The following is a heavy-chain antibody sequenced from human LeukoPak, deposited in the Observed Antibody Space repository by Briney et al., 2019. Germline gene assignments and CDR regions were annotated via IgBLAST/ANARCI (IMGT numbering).Heavy chain of an antibody. V-gene: IGHV3-23*01. CDR3: AKGGCNNGVCYVDYFDH. J-gene: IGHJ4*02. CDR2: ISSGSGVST. Sequence: GGSLRLSCAASGFPFTNYAMSWVRQAPGKGLEWVSTISSGSGVSTYYADPVKGRFTISRDNSKNTLFLQMSSLRAEDTAVYYCAKGGCNNGVCYVDYFDHWGQGTLVTVSS. CDR1: GFPFTNYA. D-gene: IGHD2-8*01.